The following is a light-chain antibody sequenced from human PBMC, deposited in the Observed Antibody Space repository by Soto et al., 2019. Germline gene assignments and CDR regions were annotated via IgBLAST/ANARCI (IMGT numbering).Light chain of an antibody. V-gene: IGKV3-15*01. Sequence: EIVMTQSPAALSVSPGERATLSCRAGQGVTTNFAWYQQKSGQSPRLLIYGASVRATGVPARFSGSGSGTEFTLTINSLQSEDYAVYFCQQYNNWPYTFGQGTKVEI. CDR1: QGVTTN. CDR3: QQYNNWPYT. J-gene: IGKJ2*01. CDR2: GAS.